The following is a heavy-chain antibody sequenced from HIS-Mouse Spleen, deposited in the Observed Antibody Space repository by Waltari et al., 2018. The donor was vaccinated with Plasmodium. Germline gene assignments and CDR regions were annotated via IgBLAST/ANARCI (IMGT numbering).Heavy chain of an antibody. D-gene: IGHD7-27*01. Sequence: QVQLQESGPGLVKPSETLSLTCTVPGGSISSSYWSWIRQPAGKGLEWIGRIYTSGSTNYNPSLKSRVTMSVDTSKNQFSLKLSSVTAADTAVYYCARDGANWGLYWYFDLWGRGTLVTVSS. J-gene: IGHJ2*01. CDR2: IYTSGST. CDR3: ARDGANWGLYWYFDL. CDR1: GGSISSSY. V-gene: IGHV4-4*07.